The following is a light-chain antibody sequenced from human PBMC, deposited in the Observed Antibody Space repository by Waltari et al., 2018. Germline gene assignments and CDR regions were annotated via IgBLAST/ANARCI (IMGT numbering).Light chain of an antibody. J-gene: IGLJ2*01. CDR1: SSNTGPGYH. CDR3: QSYDGSLRAVV. CDR2: DYT. V-gene: IGLV1-40*01. Sequence: QSVLTQPPSVSGAPGQRVTIPCTGSSSNTGPGYHLPCYQHLPGTAPKLLIYDYTNRPSGVPDRFSGSKSGTSASLAITGLQPEDEADYFCQSYDGSLRAVVFGGGTKLTVL.